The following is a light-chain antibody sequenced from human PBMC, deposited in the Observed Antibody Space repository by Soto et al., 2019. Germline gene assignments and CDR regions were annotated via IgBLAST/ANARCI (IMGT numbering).Light chain of an antibody. Sequence: EIVMTQHPATLSVSPGESATFSCRASQSLSNNLAWYQQKPGQAPRLPIYGASTRATDIPARFSGSGSGTEFTLTISSLQSEDFAVYYCQQYNNWPPWTFGQGTKVEIK. J-gene: IGKJ1*01. CDR2: GAS. CDR3: QQYNNWPPWT. V-gene: IGKV3-15*01. CDR1: QSLSNN.